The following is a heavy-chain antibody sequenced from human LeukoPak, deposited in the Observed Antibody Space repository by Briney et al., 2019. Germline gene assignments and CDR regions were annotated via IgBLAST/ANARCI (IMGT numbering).Heavy chain of an antibody. CDR1: GYSFTTYW. V-gene: IGHV5-51*01. CDR3: ARADILTGRNWFDP. D-gene: IGHD3-9*01. Sequence: GESLKISCKSSGYSFTTYWIGGVRQMPGKGLEWMGIIYPGDSDTTYSPSFQGQVTISANNSISTAYLQWSSLKASDTAMYYCARADILTGRNWFDPWGQGTLVTVSS. J-gene: IGHJ5*02. CDR2: IYPGDSDT.